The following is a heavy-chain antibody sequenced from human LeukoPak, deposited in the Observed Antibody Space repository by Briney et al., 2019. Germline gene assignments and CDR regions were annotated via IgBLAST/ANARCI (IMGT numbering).Heavy chain of an antibody. J-gene: IGHJ5*02. CDR1: GGSISSGSYY. V-gene: IGHV4-61*02. CDR2: IYTSGST. Sequence: SQTLSLTCAVSGGSISSGSYYWSWIRQPAGKGLECIGRIYTSGSTNYNPSLKSRVTISVDTSKNQFSLKLSSVTAADTAVYYCARGANIVVVPAALPNWFDPWGQGTLVTVSS. CDR3: ARGANIVVVPAALPNWFDP. D-gene: IGHD2-2*01.